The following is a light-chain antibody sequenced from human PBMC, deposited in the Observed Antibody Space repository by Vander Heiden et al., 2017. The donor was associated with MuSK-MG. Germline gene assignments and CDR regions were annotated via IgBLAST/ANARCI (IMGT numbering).Light chain of an antibody. J-gene: IGKJ4*01. CDR2: DAS. CDR1: QSVSSH. V-gene: IGKV3-11*01. Sequence: IVLTQSPATLSLSPGERATLSCRASQSVSSHLAWYQQQPGQAPRRLIYDASNRATGVPARFSGSASGTDFTLTISSLEPEDFAVYHCQQRSNWPLTFGGGTKVEIK. CDR3: QQRSNWPLT.